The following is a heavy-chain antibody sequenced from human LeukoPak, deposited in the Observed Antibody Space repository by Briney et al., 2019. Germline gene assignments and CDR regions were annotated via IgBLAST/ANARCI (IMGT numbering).Heavy chain of an antibody. V-gene: IGHV4-39*01. CDR3: ARHCCSGPAKRVFDI. CDR1: PGSIISSDYH. J-gene: IGHJ3*02. D-gene: IGHD2-15*01. CDR2: ISYSGNT. Sequence: SQSPSLTSPVPPGSIISSDYHWGWVRQPPGKWLEWIGTISYSGNTDYNPSLRSRVTISVDTSNNQFSLRLGSVTAADTAVYHCARHCCSGPAKRVFDIWGQGTMVTVSS.